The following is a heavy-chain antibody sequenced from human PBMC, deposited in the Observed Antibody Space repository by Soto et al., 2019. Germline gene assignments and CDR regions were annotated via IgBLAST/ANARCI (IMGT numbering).Heavy chain of an antibody. Sequence: EVQLLQSGAEVKKPGESLKISCKGSGYSFSTYWIGWVRQMPGKGLEWMGIIYPGDSDTRYSPPFQGQVTISADKSISTAFLQWSSLKASDTAMYYCVRGDTTGYLVFDNWGQGTLVTVSS. V-gene: IGHV5-51*03. J-gene: IGHJ4*02. CDR3: VRGDTTGYLVFDN. CDR1: GYSFSTYW. D-gene: IGHD3-9*01. CDR2: IYPGDSDT.